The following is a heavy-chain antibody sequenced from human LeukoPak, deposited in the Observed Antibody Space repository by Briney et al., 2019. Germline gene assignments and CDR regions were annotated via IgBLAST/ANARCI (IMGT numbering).Heavy chain of an antibody. D-gene: IGHD3-9*01. J-gene: IGHJ4*02. Sequence: ASVKVSCKASGYTFTDYYIHWVRQAPGQGPEWMGWINPKIGGTNYAQRFQGRVSMTSDTSITTAYMELRRVTSDDTAVYYCARDSSRRPQNYDIATSFSTDYWGQGTLVTVSS. V-gene: IGHV1-2*02. CDR1: GYTFTDYY. CDR3: ARDSSRRPQNYDIATSFSTDY. CDR2: INPKIGGT.